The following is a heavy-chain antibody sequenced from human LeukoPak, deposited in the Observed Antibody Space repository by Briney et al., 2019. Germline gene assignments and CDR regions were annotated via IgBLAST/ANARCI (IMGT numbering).Heavy chain of an antibody. CDR3: AQWSRYFDY. D-gene: IGHD1-26*01. V-gene: IGHV3-23*01. Sequence: WGSLRLSCAASGFTFNNYAMNWVRQAPGKGLEWVSAISGSGYSTYYADSVKGRFTISRDNSKNTLYLQMNSLRAEDTALYFCAQWSRYFDYWGQGTLVTVSS. J-gene: IGHJ4*02. CDR2: ISGSGYST. CDR1: GFTFNNYA.